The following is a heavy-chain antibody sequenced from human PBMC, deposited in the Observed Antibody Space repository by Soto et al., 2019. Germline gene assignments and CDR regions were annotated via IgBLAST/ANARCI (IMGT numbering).Heavy chain of an antibody. CDR1: GGSIRRGDYY. V-gene: IGHV4-30-4*01. D-gene: IGHD3-3*01. CDR2: IYYSGST. CDR3: ARLFPSPEVWYFDI. J-gene: IGHJ2*01. Sequence: QVQVQESGPGLVKPSQTLSLVCSVSGGSIRRGDYYWGWIRQPPGEGLEWIGHIYYSGSTNYNPSLRSRLTMSVDTSKNQFSLKLDSVTAADTAVYYCARLFPSPEVWYFDIWGRGTLVTVSS.